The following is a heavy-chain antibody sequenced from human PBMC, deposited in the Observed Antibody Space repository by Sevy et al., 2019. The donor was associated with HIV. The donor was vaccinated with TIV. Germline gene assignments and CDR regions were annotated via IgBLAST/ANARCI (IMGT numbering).Heavy chain of an antibody. CDR3: ARDEGAVNY. Sequence: GGSLRLSCAASGFTFSSYSMNWVRQAPGKGLEWVSSISSSSSYIYYADSVKGRFTISRDKPKNSLYLQMNSLRAEDTGVYDCARDEGAVNYWGQGTLVTVSS. CDR2: ISSSSSYI. CDR1: GFTFSSYS. D-gene: IGHD6-19*01. J-gene: IGHJ4*02. V-gene: IGHV3-21*01.